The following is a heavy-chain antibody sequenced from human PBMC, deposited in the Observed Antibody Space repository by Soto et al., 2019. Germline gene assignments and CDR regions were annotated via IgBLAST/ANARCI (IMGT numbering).Heavy chain of an antibody. J-gene: IGHJ5*02. Sequence: ASVKVSWKASGYTFTSYAMHWVRQAPGQRLEWMGWINAGNGNTKYSQKFQGRVTITRDTSASTAYMELSSLRSEDTAVYYCARDRLTTVTSNWFDPWGQGTLVTVSS. V-gene: IGHV1-3*01. CDR3: ARDRLTTVTSNWFDP. CDR2: INAGNGNT. D-gene: IGHD4-17*01. CDR1: GYTFTSYA.